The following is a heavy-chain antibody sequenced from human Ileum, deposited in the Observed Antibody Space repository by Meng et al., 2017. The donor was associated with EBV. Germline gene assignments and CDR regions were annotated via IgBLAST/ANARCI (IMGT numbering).Heavy chain of an antibody. Sequence: QESDPGLVKPSETLSLTCSVSGGSITSYSYYWGWIRHPPGTGLEWIATIYHTGSTYYNPSLKSRVTISVDTSKNEFSLKVTSVTAADTALYYCARRDTAWFDPWGRGTLVTVSS. CDR3: ARRDTAWFDP. CDR1: GGSITSYSYY. CDR2: IYHTGST. D-gene: IGHD2-21*02. V-gene: IGHV4-39*01. J-gene: IGHJ5*02.